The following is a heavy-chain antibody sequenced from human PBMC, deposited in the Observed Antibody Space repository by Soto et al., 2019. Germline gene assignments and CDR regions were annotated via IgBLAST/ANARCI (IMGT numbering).Heavy chain of an antibody. V-gene: IGHV1-69*13. CDR3: AWLTGDHYYYYGMDV. J-gene: IGHJ6*02. Sequence: SVKVSCKASGGTFSSYAISWVRQAPGQGLEWMGGIIPIFGTANYAQKFQGRVTITADESTSTAYMELSSLRSEDTVVYFCAWLTGDHYYYYGMDVWGQGTTVTVSS. CDR1: GGTFSSYA. CDR2: IIPIFGTA. D-gene: IGHD7-27*01.